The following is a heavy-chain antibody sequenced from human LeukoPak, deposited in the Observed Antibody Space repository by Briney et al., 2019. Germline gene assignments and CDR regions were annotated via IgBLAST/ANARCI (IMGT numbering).Heavy chain of an antibody. Sequence: SETLSLTCTVSGGSISSGSYYWSWIRQPAGKGLEWIGRIYTSGSTNYNPSLESRVTISLDTSKNQFSLKLSSVTAADTAVYFCARVDGSCSGGSCPSGNWFDPWGQGTLVTVSS. CDR1: GGSISSGSYY. J-gene: IGHJ5*02. CDR2: IYTSGST. V-gene: IGHV4-61*02. D-gene: IGHD2-15*01. CDR3: ARVDGSCSGGSCPSGNWFDP.